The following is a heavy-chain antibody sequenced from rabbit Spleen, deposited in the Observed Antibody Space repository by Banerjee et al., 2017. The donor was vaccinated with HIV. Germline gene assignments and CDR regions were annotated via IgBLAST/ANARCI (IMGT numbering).Heavy chain of an antibody. CDR2: INTATGKA. CDR1: GVSFSSNYY. J-gene: IGHJ3*01. D-gene: IGHD6-1*01. V-gene: IGHV1S40*01. Sequence: QSLEESGGDLVKPGASLTLTCTASGVSFSSNYYMCWVRQAPGKGLEWIACINTATGKAVYASWAKGRFTISKTSSTTVTLQMTSLTAADTATYFCARGYTDYATSRLDLWARGPSSPS. CDR3: ARGYTDYATSRLDL.